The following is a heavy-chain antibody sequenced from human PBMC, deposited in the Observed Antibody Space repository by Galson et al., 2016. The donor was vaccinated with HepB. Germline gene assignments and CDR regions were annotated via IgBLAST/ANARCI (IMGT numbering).Heavy chain of an antibody. Sequence: SLRLSCAASGFTFRNYGMSWVRQAPGKGLEWVSLITNGGGSTHYADSVKGRFTISRDNSENTLYLQMNSLRVEDTAIYFCARGTSHAYWGQGTLVTVSS. CDR2: ITNGGGST. CDR1: GFTFRNYG. CDR3: ARGTSHAY. J-gene: IGHJ4*02. V-gene: IGHV3-23*01.